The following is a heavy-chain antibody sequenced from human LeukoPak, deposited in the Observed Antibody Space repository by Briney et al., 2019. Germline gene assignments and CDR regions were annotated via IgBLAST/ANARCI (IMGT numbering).Heavy chain of an antibody. CDR2: ISAYNGNT. J-gene: IGHJ4*02. CDR1: GYTFTSYG. CDR3: ARRVGDLKRYYFDY. V-gene: IGHV1-18*01. D-gene: IGHD3-10*01. Sequence: ASVKVSCKASGYTFTSYGISWVRQAPGQGLEWMGWISAYNGNTNYAQKLQGRVTMTTDTSTSTAYMELRSLRSDDTAVYYCARRVGDLKRYYFDYWGQGTLVTVSS.